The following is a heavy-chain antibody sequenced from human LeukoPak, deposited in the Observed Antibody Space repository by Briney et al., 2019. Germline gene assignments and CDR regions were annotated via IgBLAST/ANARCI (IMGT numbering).Heavy chain of an antibody. D-gene: IGHD2-21*02. V-gene: IGHV4-59*11. CDR3: ARVFRGVVTSNWFDP. CDR1: GGSITGHY. Sequence: SESLSLTCTVSGGSITGHYWTWIRQSPGKGLEWIGFVYDNGNTNYNSSLQGRVTMSADTSTNQLSLKMTSVTAADTAIYYCARVFRGVVTSNWFDPWGQGTLVTVSS. J-gene: IGHJ5*02. CDR2: VYDNGNT.